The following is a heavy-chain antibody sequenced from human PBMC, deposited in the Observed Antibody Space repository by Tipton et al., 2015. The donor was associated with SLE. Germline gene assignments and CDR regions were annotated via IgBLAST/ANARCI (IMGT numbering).Heavy chain of an antibody. V-gene: IGHV3-23*03. Sequence: GSLRLSCAASGFTFGTYGLGWVRQAPGKGLEWVSFDYSSGGSSYTDSVKGRFTISRDVSSNTLYLQMTSLRADDTAIYYCAKESTVAGTGAFDLWGQGTMVTVS. J-gene: IGHJ3*01. CDR2: DYSSGGS. CDR1: GFTFGTYG. CDR3: AKESTVAGTGAFDL. D-gene: IGHD6-19*01.